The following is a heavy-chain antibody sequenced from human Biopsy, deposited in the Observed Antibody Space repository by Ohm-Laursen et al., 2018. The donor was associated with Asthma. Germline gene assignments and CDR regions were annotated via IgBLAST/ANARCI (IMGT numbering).Heavy chain of an antibody. V-gene: IGHV1-18*01. J-gene: IGHJ4*02. CDR1: GFTLIDYG. CDR2: ISAYNGAT. CDR3: ARGLGDLDS. Sequence: GASVKVSCKASGFTLIDYGLTWVRQAPGQGLEWLGWISAYNGATNFAQKFQGRFTMTTETSTNTAFMELRRLKSDDSAVYFWARGLGDLDSWGQGSLVIVSS. D-gene: IGHD3-16*01.